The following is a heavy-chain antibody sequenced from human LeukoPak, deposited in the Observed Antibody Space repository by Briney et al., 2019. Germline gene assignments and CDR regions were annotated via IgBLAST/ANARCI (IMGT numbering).Heavy chain of an antibody. CDR2: IYHSGST. CDR3: ARDGSRGDYYFDY. J-gene: IGHJ4*02. CDR1: GYSISSGYH. Sequence: SETLSLTCTVSGYSISSGYHWGWIRQPPGKGLEWIGSIYHSGSTYYNPSLKSRVTISVDTSRNQFSLKLRSVTAADTAVYYCARDGSRGDYYFDYWGQGTLVTVSS. V-gene: IGHV4-38-2*02. D-gene: IGHD1-26*01.